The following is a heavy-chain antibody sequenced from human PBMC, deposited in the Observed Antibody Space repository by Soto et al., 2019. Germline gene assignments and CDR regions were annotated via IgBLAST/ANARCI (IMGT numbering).Heavy chain of an antibody. J-gene: IGHJ6*02. CDR1: GFTFSSYA. V-gene: IGHV3-23*01. CDR2: ISGSGGST. CDR3: AKDLRRAGGYYGMDV. Sequence: GGPLRLSCAASGFTFSSYAMSWVRQAPGKGLEWVSAISGSGGSTYYADSVKGRLTISRDNSKNTLYLQMNSLRAEDTAVYYCAKDLRRAGGYYGMDVWGQGTTVIVSS. D-gene: IGHD3-10*01.